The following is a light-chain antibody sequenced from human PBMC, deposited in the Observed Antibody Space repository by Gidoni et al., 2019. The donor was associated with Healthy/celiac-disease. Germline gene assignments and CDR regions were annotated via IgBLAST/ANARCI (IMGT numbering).Light chain of an antibody. CDR1: QSVSRSD. CDR2: GAS. CDR3: QQYGSSPLT. J-gene: IGKJ4*01. Sequence: EIVLTQSPGTLSLSPGERATLSCRASQSVSRSDLAWYQQKPGQAPRLLIYGASSRATGIPDRFSGSGSGTDFTLTISRLEPEDFAVYYCQQYGSSPLTFGGGTKVEIK. V-gene: IGKV3-20*01.